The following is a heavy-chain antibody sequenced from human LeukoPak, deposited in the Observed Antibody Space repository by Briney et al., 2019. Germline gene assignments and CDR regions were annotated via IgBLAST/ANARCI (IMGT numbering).Heavy chain of an antibody. CDR3: ARSSGIYYYFDY. CDR2: IYSGGTT. J-gene: IGHJ4*02. V-gene: IGHV3-66*01. D-gene: IGHD1-26*01. CDR1: GFTVSSNY. Sequence: GGSLRLSCAASGFTVSSNYMSWVRQAPGKGLEWVSVIYSGGTTYYADSVKGRFTISRDNSKSTLYLQMNSLRAEDTAVYYCARSSGIYYYFDYWGQGTLVTVSS.